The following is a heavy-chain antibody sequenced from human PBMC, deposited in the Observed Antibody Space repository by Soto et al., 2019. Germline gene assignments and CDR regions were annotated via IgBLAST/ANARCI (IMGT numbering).Heavy chain of an antibody. CDR3: AKVSSSWYAGFFDL. J-gene: IGHJ4*02. D-gene: IGHD6-13*01. CDR1: GFTFSSHA. V-gene: IGHV3-23*01. CDR2: LSDSGGST. Sequence: EVQLLESGGGLVQPGGSLRLSCTASGFTFSSHAMTWVRQAPGKGLEWVSGLSDSGGSTYYADSVKGRFTISRDNSMNTLYLQMTTLRAEATAVYYGAKVSSSWYAGFFDLWGQGTLVTVSS.